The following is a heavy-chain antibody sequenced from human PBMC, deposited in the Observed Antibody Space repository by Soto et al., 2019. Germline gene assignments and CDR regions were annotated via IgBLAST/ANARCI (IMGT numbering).Heavy chain of an antibody. Sequence: SSVKVSCKASGGTFSSYAISWVRQAPGQGLEWMGGIIPIFGTANYAQKFQGRVTITADESTSTAYMELSSLRSEDTAVYYCARYGRSTLYYYYYGMDVWGQRTTVTVSS. J-gene: IGHJ6*02. D-gene: IGHD3-10*01. CDR3: ARYGRSTLYYYYYGMDV. CDR2: IIPIFGTA. CDR1: GGTFSSYA. V-gene: IGHV1-69*13.